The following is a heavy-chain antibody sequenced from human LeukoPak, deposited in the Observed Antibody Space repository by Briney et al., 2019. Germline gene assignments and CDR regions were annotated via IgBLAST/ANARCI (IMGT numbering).Heavy chain of an antibody. D-gene: IGHD3-22*01. J-gene: IGHJ4*02. V-gene: IGHV3-23*01. CDR3: AKRGVVIRVILVGFHKQAYYFDS. CDR2: ISDSGGST. CDR1: GITLSNYG. Sequence: GGSLRLSCAVSGITLSNYGTSWVRQAPGKGLEWVAGISDSGGSTSYADSVKGRFTISRDNPKNTLFLQMNSLRVEDTAVYFCAKRGVVIRVILVGFHKQAYYFDSWGQGALVTVSS.